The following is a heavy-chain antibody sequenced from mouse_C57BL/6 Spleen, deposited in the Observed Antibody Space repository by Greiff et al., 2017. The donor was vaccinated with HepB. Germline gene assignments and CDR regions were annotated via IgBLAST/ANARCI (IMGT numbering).Heavy chain of an antibody. J-gene: IGHJ4*01. CDR2: IEPENGDT. V-gene: IGHV14-4*01. CDR3: TTVGDDYEGAMDY. D-gene: IGHD2-4*01. Sequence: VQLQQSGAELVRPGASVKLSCTASGFNIKDDYMHWVKQRPEQGLEWIGWIEPENGDTEYASKFQGKATITADTSSNTAYLQLSSLTSEDTAVYYCTTVGDDYEGAMDYWGQGTSVTVSS. CDR1: GFNIKDDY.